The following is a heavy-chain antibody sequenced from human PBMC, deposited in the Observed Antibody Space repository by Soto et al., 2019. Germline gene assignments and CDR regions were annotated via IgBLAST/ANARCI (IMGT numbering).Heavy chain of an antibody. CDR1: GYTLTELS. CDR2: FDPEDGET. V-gene: IGHV1-24*01. J-gene: IGHJ6*02. Sequence: GASVKVSCKVSGYTLTELSMHWVRQAPGKGLEWMGGFDPEDGETIYAQKFQGRVTTTEDTSTDTAYMELSSLRSEDTAVYYCATVHSGSYYGMDVWGQGTTVTVSS. D-gene: IGHD1-26*01. CDR3: ATVHSGSYYGMDV.